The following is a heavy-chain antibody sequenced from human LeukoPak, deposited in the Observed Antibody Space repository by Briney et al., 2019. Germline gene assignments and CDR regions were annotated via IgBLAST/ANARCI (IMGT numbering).Heavy chain of an antibody. V-gene: IGHV3-9*01. CDR2: ISWNSGSI. CDR3: AKDTGHGCSGGSCYSEFDY. D-gene: IGHD2-15*01. Sequence: SLRLSCAASGNYWMHWVRQAPGKGLVWVSGISWNSGSIGYADSVKGRFTISRDNAKNSLYLQMNSLRAEDTALYYCAKDTGHGCSGGSCYSEFDYWGQGTLVTVSS. J-gene: IGHJ4*02. CDR1: GNYW.